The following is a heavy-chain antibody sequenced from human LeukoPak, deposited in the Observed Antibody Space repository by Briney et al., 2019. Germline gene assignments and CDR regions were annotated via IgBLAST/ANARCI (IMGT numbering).Heavy chain of an antibody. CDR3: ARDRSAAPADY. Sequence: SETLSLTCTVSGGSITNNYWAWIRQPPGKGLEWIGYTHDSGNSNYNPSLRSRVTITIDTSKNQFSLKLTSVTAADTAVYYCARDRSAAPADYWGQGTLVTVSS. V-gene: IGHV4-59*13. J-gene: IGHJ4*02. CDR1: GGSITNNY. D-gene: IGHD6-13*01. CDR2: THDSGNS.